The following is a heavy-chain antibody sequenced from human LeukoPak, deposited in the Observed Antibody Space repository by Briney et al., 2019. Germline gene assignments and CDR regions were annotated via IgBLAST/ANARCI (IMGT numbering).Heavy chain of an antibody. J-gene: IGHJ6*03. D-gene: IGHD1-26*01. V-gene: IGHV4-34*01. CDR2: INHSGST. CDR1: GGSFSGYC. Sequence: PSETLSLTCAAYGGSFSGYCWSWIRQPPGKGLEWIGEINHSGSTNYNPSLKSRITISVDTSKNQFSLKLSSVTAADTAFYYCASQGHHGKIVGTTLSYFYMDVWGKGTTVTVSS. CDR3: ASQGHHGKIVGTTLSYFYMDV.